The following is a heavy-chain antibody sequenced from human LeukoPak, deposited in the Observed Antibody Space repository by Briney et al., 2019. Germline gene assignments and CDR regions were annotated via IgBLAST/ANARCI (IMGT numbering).Heavy chain of an antibody. Sequence: PVWSLRRSWGASEFIGSDYAIGWVRQAPGKGLEWVSTIDKTTYPTFYADSVKGRFTISRDNSKNTLYLQMNSLRTEDTAVYFCAKFEASTIPGWFNDYWGQGILVTVSS. D-gene: IGHD6-19*01. CDR2: IDKTTYPT. CDR3: AKFEASTIPGWFNDY. J-gene: IGHJ4*02. CDR1: EFIGSDYA. V-gene: IGHV3-23*05.